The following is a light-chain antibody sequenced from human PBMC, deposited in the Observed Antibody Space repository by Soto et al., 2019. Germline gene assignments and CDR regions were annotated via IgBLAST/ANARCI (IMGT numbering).Light chain of an antibody. V-gene: IGKV1-5*03. CDR2: KAS. Sequence: DIQMTQAPSILSASVGDRVTITCRASQSSSSWLGWDQQKQGKAPKLLIYKASILESGVPSRFRGGGSGTEFTLTISSLQPDDFATYYCQQYNISPWTFGQGTKVAIK. CDR3: QQYNISPWT. J-gene: IGKJ1*01. CDR1: QSSSSW.